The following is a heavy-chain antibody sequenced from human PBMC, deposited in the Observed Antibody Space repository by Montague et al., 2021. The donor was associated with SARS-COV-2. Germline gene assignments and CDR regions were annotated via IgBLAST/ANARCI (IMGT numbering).Heavy chain of an antibody. D-gene: IGHD3-9*01. J-gene: IGHJ4*02. V-gene: IGHV4-34*01. Sequence: SETLSLTCAVYGGSFSGYYWTWIRQPPGKGLEWIGEINHSGSTNYNPSLKSRATMSVDTSKNQFSLKLSSVTAADTAVYYCASSDYDILTGRENFFDYWGQGTLVTVSS. CDR2: INHSGST. CDR3: ASSDYDILTGRENFFDY. CDR1: GGSFSGYY.